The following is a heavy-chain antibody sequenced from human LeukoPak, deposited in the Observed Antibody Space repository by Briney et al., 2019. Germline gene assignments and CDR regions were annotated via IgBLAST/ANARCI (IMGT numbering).Heavy chain of an antibody. V-gene: IGHV3-21*01. Sequence: GGSLRRSCAASGFTFSSYSMNWVRQAPGKGLEWVSSISSSSSYIYYADSVKGRFTISRDNAKNSLYLQMNSLRAEDTAVYYCARGDLGYCSGGSCYSPDYWAREPWSPSPQ. CDR1: GFTFSSYS. D-gene: IGHD2-15*01. CDR2: ISSSSSYI. CDR3: ARGDLGYCSGGSCYSPDY. J-gene: IGHJ4*02.